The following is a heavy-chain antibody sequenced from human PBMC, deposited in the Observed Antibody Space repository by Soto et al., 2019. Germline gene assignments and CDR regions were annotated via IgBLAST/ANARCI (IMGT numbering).Heavy chain of an antibody. CDR2: ISGSGGRT. D-gene: IGHD2-15*01. J-gene: IGHJ6*02. CDR1: GFTFRSYA. CDR3: ASLPPVAMAVATSYFYGLDV. V-gene: IGHV3-23*01. Sequence: GESLKISCAASGFTFRSYAMSWVRQAPGKGLEWVSAISGSGGRTDYADSVKGRFTISRDNSKNMLYLQMSSLRAEDTAVYYCASLPPVAMAVATSYFYGLDVWGQGTTVTVSS.